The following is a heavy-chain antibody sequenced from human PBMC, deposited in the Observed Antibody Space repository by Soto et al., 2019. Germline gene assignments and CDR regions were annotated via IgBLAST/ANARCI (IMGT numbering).Heavy chain of an antibody. J-gene: IGHJ6*02. Sequence: QVQLVQSGAEVKKPGASVKVSCKASGYTFTSYGISWVRQAPGQGLEWMGWSSAYNGNTNYAQKLQGRVTMTTDTSTSTAYMELRRLRSDDTAVYYCARDTYYYDSSGYYSNGMDVWGQGTTVTVSS. D-gene: IGHD3-22*01. CDR2: SSAYNGNT. V-gene: IGHV1-18*04. CDR3: ARDTYYYDSSGYYSNGMDV. CDR1: GYTFTSYG.